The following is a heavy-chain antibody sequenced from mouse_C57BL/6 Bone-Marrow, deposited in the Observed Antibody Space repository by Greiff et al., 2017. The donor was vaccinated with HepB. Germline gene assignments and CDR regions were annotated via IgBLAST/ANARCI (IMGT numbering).Heavy chain of an antibody. CDR1: GYTFTSYW. CDR3: AREGNYYGSSYDY. Sequence: VQLQQPGAELVKPGASVKLSCKASGYTFTSYWMQWVKQRPGQGLEWIGEIDPSDSYTNYNQKFKGKATLTVDTSSSTAYMQLSSLTSEDSAVYYCAREGNYYGSSYDYWGQGTTLTVSS. D-gene: IGHD1-1*01. CDR2: IDPSDSYT. J-gene: IGHJ2*01. V-gene: IGHV1-50*01.